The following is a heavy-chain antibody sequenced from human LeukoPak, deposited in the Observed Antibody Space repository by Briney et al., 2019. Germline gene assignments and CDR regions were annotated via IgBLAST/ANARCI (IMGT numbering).Heavy chain of an antibody. V-gene: IGHV4-59*01. J-gene: IGHJ4*02. CDR1: GSSISSYY. CDR2: IYYSGST. CDR3: ARSAFGDYSFDY. D-gene: IGHD3-16*01. Sequence: SETLSLTCTVSGSSISSYYWSWIRQPPGKGLEWIGYIYYSGSTNYNPSLKSRVTISVDTSKNQFSLKLSSVTAADTAVYYCARSAFGDYSFDYWGQGTLVTVSS.